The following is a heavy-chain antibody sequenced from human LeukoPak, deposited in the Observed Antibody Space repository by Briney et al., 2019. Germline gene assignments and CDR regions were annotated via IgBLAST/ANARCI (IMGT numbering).Heavy chain of an antibody. V-gene: IGHV4-59*02. D-gene: IGHD3-10*01. CDR3: GRNLGSGSDH. CDR2: THYRGDI. Sequence: KASETLSLTCSVSGASVSSDYWNWIRQSPGRGLEWIGYTHYRGDINYNPSLKSRLTMSVDASSNQVSLKLCSVTAADAAVYYCGRNLGSGSDHWGQGTLVTVSS. J-gene: IGHJ4*02. CDR1: GASVSSDY.